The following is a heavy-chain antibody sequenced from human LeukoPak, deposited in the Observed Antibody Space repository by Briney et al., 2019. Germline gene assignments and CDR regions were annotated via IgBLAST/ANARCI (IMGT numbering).Heavy chain of an antibody. CDR3: ARVDCDGSYFDY. V-gene: IGHV3-9*03. D-gene: IGHD3-10*01. Sequence: GRSLRLSCAASGFTFDDYAMHWVRQAPGKGLEWVSGISWNSGSIGYADSVKGRFTISRDNAKNSLYLQMNSLRAEDMALYYCARVDCDGSYFDYWGQGTLVTVSS. J-gene: IGHJ4*02. CDR2: ISWNSGSI. CDR1: GFTFDDYA.